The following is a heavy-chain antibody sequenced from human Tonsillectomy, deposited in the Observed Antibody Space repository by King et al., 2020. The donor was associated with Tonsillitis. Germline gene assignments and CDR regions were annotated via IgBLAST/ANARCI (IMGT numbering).Heavy chain of an antibody. CDR1: GGSIRSYY. Sequence: VQLQESGPGLVKPSETLSLTCTVSGGSIRSYYWSWIRQPPGKGLEWIGYVYYSGSTKYNPSLKSRVTISVDTSNNQFSLILRSVTAADTAVYYCARDGMDCSSTRCYIGDPLYYGMDVWGQGTTVTVSS. CDR3: ARDGMDCSSTRCYIGDPLYYGMDV. J-gene: IGHJ6*02. V-gene: IGHV4-59*01. CDR2: VYYSGST. D-gene: IGHD2-2*02.